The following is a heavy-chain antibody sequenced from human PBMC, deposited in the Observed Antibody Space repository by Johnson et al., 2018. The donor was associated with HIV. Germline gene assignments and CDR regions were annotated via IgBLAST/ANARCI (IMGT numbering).Heavy chain of an antibody. CDR2: ISYDGRNK. Sequence: QVQLVESGGGVVQPGRSLRLSCAASGFTFGSYAMHWVRQAPGKGLEWVAVISYDGRNKYYADSVKGRFTISRDNSKNTLYLQMSSLRTDDTAIYFCAGGENDGFWGQRTMVTVSS. CDR1: GFTFGSYA. D-gene: IGHD6-25*01. V-gene: IGHV3-30*04. J-gene: IGHJ3*01. CDR3: AGGENDGF.